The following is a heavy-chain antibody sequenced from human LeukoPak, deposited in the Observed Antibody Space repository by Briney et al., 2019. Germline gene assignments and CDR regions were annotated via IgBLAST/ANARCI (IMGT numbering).Heavy chain of an antibody. CDR2: ISSSSSTI. V-gene: IGHV3-48*01. CDR1: GFTFSSYI. D-gene: IGHD6-13*01. J-gene: IGHJ4*02. Sequence: GGSLRLSCAASGFTFSSYIMNWVRQAPGKGLEWVSYISSSSSTIYYADSVKGRFTISRDNAKNSLYLQMNNLRAEDTAVYYCARDLLGSSWYAGFDYWGQGTLVTVSS. CDR3: ARDLLGSSWYAGFDY.